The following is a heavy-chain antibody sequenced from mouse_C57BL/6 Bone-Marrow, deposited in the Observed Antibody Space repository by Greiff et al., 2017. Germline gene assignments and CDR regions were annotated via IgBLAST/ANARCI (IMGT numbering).Heavy chain of an antibody. CDR2: IYWDDDK. D-gene: IGHD2-1*01. CDR1: GFSLRTSGMG. J-gene: IGHJ3*01. Sequence: QVTLKESGPGILQSSQTLSLTCSFSGFSLRTSGMGVSWIRQPSGKGLEWLAHIYWDDDKRYNPSLKSRLTISKDTSRNQVFRKITSVDTADTATYYCARPIYDGNYGFAYWGQGTLVTVSA. V-gene: IGHV8-12*01. CDR3: ARPIYDGNYGFAY.